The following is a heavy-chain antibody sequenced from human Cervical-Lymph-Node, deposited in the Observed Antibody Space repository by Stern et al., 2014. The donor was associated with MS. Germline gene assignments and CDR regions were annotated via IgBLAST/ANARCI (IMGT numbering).Heavy chain of an antibody. D-gene: IGHD5-12*01. CDR1: GYTFTTYD. Sequence: DQLVESGAEVKKPGASVKVSCKASGYTFTTYDMHWVRQAPGQRLEWMGLVNPNGGSADYAQKFQGRVTMTSDTSTSTVYMELSSLTSEDTAVYFCARLFDYIAFDYWGQGALVTVSS. J-gene: IGHJ4*02. CDR3: ARLFDYIAFDY. V-gene: IGHV1-46*03. CDR2: VNPNGGSA.